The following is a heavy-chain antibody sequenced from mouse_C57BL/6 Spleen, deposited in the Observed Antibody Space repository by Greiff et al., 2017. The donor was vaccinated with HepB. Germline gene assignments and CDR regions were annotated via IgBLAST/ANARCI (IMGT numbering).Heavy chain of an antibody. D-gene: IGHD2-1*01. CDR2: IGPGSGST. CDR1: GYTFTDYY. CDR3: ARESTMVRGLTGNYFDY. V-gene: IGHV1-77*01. J-gene: IGHJ2*01. Sequence: VQLQQSGAELVKPGASVKISCKASGYTFTDYYINWVKQRPGQGLEWIGKIGPGSGSTYYNEKFKGKATLTADKSSSTAYMQLSSLTSEYSAVYFCARESTMVRGLTGNYFDYWGQGTTLTVSS.